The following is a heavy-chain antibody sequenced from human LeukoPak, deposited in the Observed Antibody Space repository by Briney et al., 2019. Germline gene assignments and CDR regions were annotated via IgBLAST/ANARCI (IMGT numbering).Heavy chain of an antibody. D-gene: IGHD2-21*01. V-gene: IGHV4-4*08. CDR3: VRERTMVGGADI. Sequence: PSETLSLTCTVFGGSISSYYWSWIRQPPGKGLEWIGYSGSTNYNPSLKSRVTISVDTSNNQFSLRLSYVTAADTAVYYCVRERTMVGGADIWGQGTKVTVSS. CDR2: SGST. CDR1: GGSISSYY. J-gene: IGHJ3*02.